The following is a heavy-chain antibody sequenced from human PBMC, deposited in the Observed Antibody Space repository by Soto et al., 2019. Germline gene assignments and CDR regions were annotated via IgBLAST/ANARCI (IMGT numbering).Heavy chain of an antibody. J-gene: IGHJ6*02. V-gene: IGHV3-23*01. CDR2: ISGSGGST. CDR1: GFTFSSYA. CDR3: AKVQATDGYAPNWGYYYYGMDV. Sequence: GGSLILSCAASGFTFSSYAMSWVRQAPGKGLEWVSAISGSGGSTYYADSVKGRFTISRDNSKNTLYLQMNSLRAEDTAVYYCAKVQATDGYAPNWGYYYYGMDVWGQGTTVTVSS. D-gene: IGHD5-12*01.